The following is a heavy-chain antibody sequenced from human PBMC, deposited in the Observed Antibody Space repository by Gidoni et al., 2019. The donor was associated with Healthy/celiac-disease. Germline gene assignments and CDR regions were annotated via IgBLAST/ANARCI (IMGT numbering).Heavy chain of an antibody. V-gene: IGHV4-39*01. J-gene: IGHJ4*02. D-gene: IGHD3-22*01. CDR3: ARLVMIVVVIDY. CDR2: IYYSGST. CDR1: CGAISSSSYY. Sequence: QLQLQESGPVLVKPSETLSITFTVSCGAISSSSYYWGWVRQPPGKGLESIGSIYYSGSTYYNPSLKSRVTISVDTSKNQFSLKLSFGIAADTVVYYCARLVMIVVVIDYWGQGTLVTVSS.